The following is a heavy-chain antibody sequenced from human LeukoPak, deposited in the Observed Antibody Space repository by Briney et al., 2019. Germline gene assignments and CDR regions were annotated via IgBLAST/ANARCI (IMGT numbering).Heavy chain of an antibody. CDR2: IHIRGST. CDR1: GGSISNFY. J-gene: IGHJ4*02. V-gene: IGHV4-4*07. D-gene: IGHD6-19*01. Sequence: SETLSLTYTVSGGSISNFYWGWIRQPAGKGLEWIGRIHIRGSTDYSPSLKSRVSMSVDTSKNQFFLRLRSVTAADTAVYYCVRDGTGDSSGWHLWGQGTLVTVSS. CDR3: VRDGTGDSSGWHL.